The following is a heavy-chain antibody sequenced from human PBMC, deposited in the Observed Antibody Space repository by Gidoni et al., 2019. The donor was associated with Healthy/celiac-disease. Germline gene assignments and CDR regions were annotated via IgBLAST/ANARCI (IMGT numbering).Heavy chain of an antibody. CDR2: IYYSGST. J-gene: IGHJ6*02. D-gene: IGHD6-6*01. CDR1: GGSISSGGYS. CDR3: ARDREYSSSSYYYGMDV. Sequence: QVQLQESGPGLVKPSQTLSLTCTVSGGSISSGGYSWSWIRQHPGKGLEWIGYIYYSGSTYYNPSLKSRVTISVDTSKNQFSLKLSSVTAADTAVYYCARDREYSSSSYYYGMDVWGQGTTVTVSS. V-gene: IGHV4-31*03.